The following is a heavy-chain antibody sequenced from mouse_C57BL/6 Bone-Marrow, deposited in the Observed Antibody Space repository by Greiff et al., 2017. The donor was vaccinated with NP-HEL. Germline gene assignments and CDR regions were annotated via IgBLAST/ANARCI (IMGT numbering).Heavy chain of an antibody. CDR3: STLYDYDGSYAMDY. J-gene: IGHJ4*01. V-gene: IGHV14-3*01. Sequence: EVQLQQSVAELVRPGASVKLSCTASGFNIKNTYMHWVKQRPEQGLEWIGRIDPANGNTKYAPKFQGKATMTADTSSNTAYLQLSSLTSEDTAVYYCSTLYDYDGSYAMDYWGQGTSETV. CDR1: GFNIKNTY. D-gene: IGHD2-4*01. CDR2: IDPANGNT.